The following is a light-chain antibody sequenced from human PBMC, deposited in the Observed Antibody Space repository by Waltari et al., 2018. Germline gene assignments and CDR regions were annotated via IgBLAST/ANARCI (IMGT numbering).Light chain of an antibody. CDR3: QVWHPDIDPGV. J-gene: IGLJ1*01. V-gene: IGLV3-21*04. CDR1: NLGSYS. Sequence: SYVLTQPPSVSVAPGETAMIPCGGDNLGSYSVHWYQQKPRQAPVLVIFYDSDRPSGIPARFSGSNSGNTATLTITSVEAGDEARYYCQVWHPDIDPGVFGTGTEVTVL. CDR2: YDS.